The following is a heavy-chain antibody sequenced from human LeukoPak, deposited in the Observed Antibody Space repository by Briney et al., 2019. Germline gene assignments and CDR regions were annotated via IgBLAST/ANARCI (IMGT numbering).Heavy chain of an antibody. D-gene: IGHD3-22*01. V-gene: IGHV3-74*01. CDR3: ARGHSSGYSYDAFDI. J-gene: IGHJ3*02. CDR1: GFTFSNYW. Sequence: QPRGSLRLSCAVSGFTFSNYWMHWVRQAPGKGLVYVSRVNSDGSSTTYADSVKGRITISRDNAKNTLYLQMNSLRAEDTAVYYCARGHSSGYSYDAFDIWGQGTMVTVSS. CDR2: VNSDGSST.